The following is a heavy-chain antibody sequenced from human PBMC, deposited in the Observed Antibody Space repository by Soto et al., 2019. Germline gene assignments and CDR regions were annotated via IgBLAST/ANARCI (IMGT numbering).Heavy chain of an antibody. Sequence: QLHLQESRPGLVKPSETLSLTCSVCDGSVSTISYYWGWIRQSPGKGLEWIGSIHYSGSTYYNPSLNSRVTISVDTSKNQFSLKLNSVTAADTAVYYCARRVYTGYNGYGPPYGMDIWGQGTTVTVSS. J-gene: IGHJ6*02. CDR1: DGSVSTISYY. CDR2: IHYSGST. D-gene: IGHD5-12*01. V-gene: IGHV4-39*01. CDR3: ARRVYTGYNGYGPPYGMDI.